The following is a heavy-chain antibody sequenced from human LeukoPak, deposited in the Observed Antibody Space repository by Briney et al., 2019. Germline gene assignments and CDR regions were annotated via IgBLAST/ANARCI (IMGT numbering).Heavy chain of an antibody. CDR3: ARENTGPFDY. CDR1: GGSFSGYY. J-gene: IGHJ4*02. V-gene: IGHV4-34*01. CDR2: INHSGST. Sequence: SETLSLTCAVYGGSFSGYYWSWIRQPPGKGLEWIGEINHSGSTNYNPSLKSRVTISVDTSKNRFSLKLSSVTAADTAVYYCARENTGPFDYWGQGTLVTVSS. D-gene: IGHD2/OR15-2a*01.